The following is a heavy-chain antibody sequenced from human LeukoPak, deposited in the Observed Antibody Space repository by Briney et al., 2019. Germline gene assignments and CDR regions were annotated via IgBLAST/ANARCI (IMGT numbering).Heavy chain of an antibody. J-gene: IGHJ4*02. CDR3: AKDYYGSSTPL. CDR1: GFTFSSYG. V-gene: IGHV3-30*18. CDR2: ISHDGSNK. Sequence: GRSLRLSCAASGFTFSSYGMHWVRQAPGKGLEWVAVISHDGSNKYYADSVKGRFTISRDNSKNTLYLQMSSLRAEDTAVYYCAKDYYGSSTPLWGQGTLVTVSS. D-gene: IGHD6-6*01.